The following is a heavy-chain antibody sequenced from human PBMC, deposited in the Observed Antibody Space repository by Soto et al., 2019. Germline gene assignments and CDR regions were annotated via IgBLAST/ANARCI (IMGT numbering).Heavy chain of an antibody. D-gene: IGHD5-12*01. Sequence: QITLKESGPTLVKPTHTLTLTCTFSGFSLSTSGVGVGWIRQPPGKALEWLALIYWDDDKRYSPSLKSRLTITKDTSKNQVVLTMTNMDPVDTATYYCAHSSSTSHHYIVATTTLYYYMDVWGKGTTVTVSS. CDR1: GFSLSTSGVG. CDR3: AHSSSTSHHYIVATTTLYYYMDV. CDR2: IYWDDDK. J-gene: IGHJ6*03. V-gene: IGHV2-5*02.